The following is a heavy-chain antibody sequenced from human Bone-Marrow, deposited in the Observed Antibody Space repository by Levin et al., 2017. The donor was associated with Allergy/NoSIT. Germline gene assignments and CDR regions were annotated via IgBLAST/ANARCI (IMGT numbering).Heavy chain of an antibody. J-gene: IGHJ5*02. CDR3: ARDPEYCSSTSCYHNWFDP. D-gene: IGHD2-2*01. Sequence: GGSLRLSCAASGFTFSSYSMNWVRQAPGKGLEWVSSISSSSSYIYYADSVKGRFTISRDNAKNSLYLQMNSLRAEDTAVYYCARDPEYCSSTSCYHNWFDPWGQGTLVTVSS. V-gene: IGHV3-21*01. CDR1: GFTFSSYS. CDR2: ISSSSSYI.